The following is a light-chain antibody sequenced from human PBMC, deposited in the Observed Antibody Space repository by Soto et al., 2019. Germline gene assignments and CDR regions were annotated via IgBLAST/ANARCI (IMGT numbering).Light chain of an antibody. V-gene: IGKV3-20*01. Sequence: EIVLTQSPGTLSLSPGERATLSCRPSQSVSSTYLDCYQQKPGQAPRLLIYAASSRATGIPDRFSGGASATDFTLTISRLEPADFAVYYCRHYINSQWTFGQGTKVEIK. CDR2: AAS. CDR1: QSVSSTY. J-gene: IGKJ1*01. CDR3: RHYINSQWT.